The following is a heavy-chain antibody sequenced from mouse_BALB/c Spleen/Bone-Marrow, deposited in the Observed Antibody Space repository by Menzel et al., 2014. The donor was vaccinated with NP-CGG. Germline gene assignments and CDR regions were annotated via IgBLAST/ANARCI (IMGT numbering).Heavy chain of an antibody. D-gene: IGHD2-4*01. J-gene: IGHJ3*01. CDR3: ARDNYYDYDGFAY. Sequence: EVNVVESGGGLVQPGGSLKISCAASGFTFSSYGMSWVRLTPDKRLDLVATINSNGGSTYYPDSVKGRFTISRDNAKNTLYLQMSSLKSEDTAMYYCARDNYYDYDGFAYWGQGTLVTVSA. CDR1: GFTFSSYG. V-gene: IGHV5-6-3*01. CDR2: INSNGGST.